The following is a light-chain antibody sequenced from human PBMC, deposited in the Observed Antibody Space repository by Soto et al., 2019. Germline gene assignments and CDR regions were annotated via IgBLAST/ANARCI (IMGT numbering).Light chain of an antibody. CDR3: QQYNNWPRT. J-gene: IGKJ1*01. CDR2: SAS. V-gene: IGKV3-15*01. CDR1: QSVTTN. Sequence: VMTQSPCTLSVSPGERVTLSCRASQSVTTNLAWYQQKPGQVPRLLIYSASARATDVPARFSGSGSGTDFSLTISSLQSEDFGVYYCQQYNNWPRTFGQGTKVDIK.